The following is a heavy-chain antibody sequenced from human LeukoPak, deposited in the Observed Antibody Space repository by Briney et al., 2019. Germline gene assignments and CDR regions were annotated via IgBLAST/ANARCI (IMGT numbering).Heavy chain of an antibody. CDR3: AKSDWFDP. CDR2: ISASGGTT. J-gene: IGHJ5*02. V-gene: IGHV3-23*01. CDR1: GFTFSTYV. Sequence: GGSLRLSCAASGFTFSTYVMSWVRQAPGKGLEWVSDISASGGTTYYADSVKGRFTISRDNAKNTLYLQMDSLRVEDTAVYYCAKSDWFDPWGQGTLVTVSS.